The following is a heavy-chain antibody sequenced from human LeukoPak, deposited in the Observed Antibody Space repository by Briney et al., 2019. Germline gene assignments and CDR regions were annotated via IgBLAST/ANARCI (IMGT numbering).Heavy chain of an antibody. V-gene: IGHV4-39*07. CDR3: ARDISSGWYTVDY. CDR2: IYYSGST. D-gene: IGHD6-19*01. Sequence: SETLPLTCTVSGGSISSSSYYWGWIRQPPGKGLEWIGSIYYSGSTYYNPSLKSRVTISVDTSKNQFSLKLSSVTAADTAVYYCARDISSGWYTVDYWGQGTLVTVSS. CDR1: GGSISSSSYY. J-gene: IGHJ4*02.